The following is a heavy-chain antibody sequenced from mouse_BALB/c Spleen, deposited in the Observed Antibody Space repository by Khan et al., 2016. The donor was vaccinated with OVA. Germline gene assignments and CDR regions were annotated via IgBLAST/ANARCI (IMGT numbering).Heavy chain of an antibody. CDR2: ISSGSSTI. CDR3: ARSGANFHWYFDV. J-gene: IGHJ1*01. CDR1: GFTFSSFG. Sequence: DVKLVESGGDLVQPGGSRKLSCAASGFTFSSFGMHWVRQAPKKGLDWVAYISSGSSTIYYVDTVKGRFTISRDNPKNTLFLQMTSLRSEDTAMYYCARSGANFHWYFDVWGAGTSVTVSS. D-gene: IGHD3-1*01. V-gene: IGHV5-17*02.